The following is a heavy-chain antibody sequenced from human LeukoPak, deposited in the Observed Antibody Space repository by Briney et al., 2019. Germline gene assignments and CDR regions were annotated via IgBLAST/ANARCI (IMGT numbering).Heavy chain of an antibody. V-gene: IGHV3-33*01. CDR2: IWSDGSSK. CDR1: GFTFSRYG. D-gene: IGHD4-17*01. Sequence: GRSLRLSCAASGFTFSRYGMHWVRQAPGKGLEWVALIWSDGSSKDYADSVKGRFAISRDNSKNTMHIDMNSLRAEDTAVYYCVVTVTTSHAFDIWGQGTMVTVSS. J-gene: IGHJ3*02. CDR3: VVTVTTSHAFDI.